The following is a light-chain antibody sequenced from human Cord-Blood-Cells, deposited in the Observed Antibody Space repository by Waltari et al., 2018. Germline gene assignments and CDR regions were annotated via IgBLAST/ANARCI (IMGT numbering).Light chain of an antibody. Sequence: QSVLTQPPSASGTPGQRVTISCSGSSSNIGSNYVYWYQQLPGTAPKLLIYRNNQRPSGVPDRCSGSKSGTSASLAISGLRSEDEADYYCAAWDDSLSGYVFGTGTKGTVL. J-gene: IGLJ1*01. CDR3: AAWDDSLSGYV. CDR1: SSNIGSNY. CDR2: RNN. V-gene: IGLV1-47*01.